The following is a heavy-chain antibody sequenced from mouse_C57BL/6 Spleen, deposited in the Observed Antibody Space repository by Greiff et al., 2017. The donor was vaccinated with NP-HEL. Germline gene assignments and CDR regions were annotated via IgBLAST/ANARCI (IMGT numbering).Heavy chain of an antibody. V-gene: IGHV1-81*01. D-gene: IGHD2-5*01. J-gene: IGHJ4*01. CDR1: GYTFTSYG. Sequence: VKLQESGAELARPGASVKLSCKASGYTFTSYGISWVKQRTGQGLEWIGEIYPRSGNTYYNEKFKGKATLTADKSSSTAYMELRSLTSEDSAVYFCARRNYSNYAVLFYAMDYWGQGTSVTVSS. CDR3: ARRNYSNYAVLFYAMDY. CDR2: IYPRSGNT.